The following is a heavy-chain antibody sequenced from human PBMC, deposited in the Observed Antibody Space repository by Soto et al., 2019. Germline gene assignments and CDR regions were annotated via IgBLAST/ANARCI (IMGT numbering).Heavy chain of an antibody. CDR3: AREGPFFDY. V-gene: IGHV1-46*01. CDR1: GYTFTRYY. J-gene: IGHJ4*02. CDR2: INPSGGST. Sequence: SAEVSCEESGYTFTRYYMHWVRQAPGQGLEWMGIINPSGGSTSYAQKFQGRVTMTRDTSTSTVYMELSSLRSEDTAVYYCAREGPFFDYWGQGNRVNVS.